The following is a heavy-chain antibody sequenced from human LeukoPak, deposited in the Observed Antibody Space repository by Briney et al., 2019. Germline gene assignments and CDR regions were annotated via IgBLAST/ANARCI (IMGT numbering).Heavy chain of an antibody. V-gene: IGHV2-5*05. CDR3: VYRRTSGGYYDF. CDR1: GFALSSSGVN. D-gene: IGHD1-26*01. CDR2: IYWDDDK. Sequence: ESGPTLVRPTQTLTLTCTLSGFALSSSGVNVGWIRQPPGGALDWLALIYWDDDKRYGPSLKNRVAITRDTSKNQVVLTVTNMDPVDTGTYYCVYRRTSGGYYDFWDQGTLVTVSS. J-gene: IGHJ4*03.